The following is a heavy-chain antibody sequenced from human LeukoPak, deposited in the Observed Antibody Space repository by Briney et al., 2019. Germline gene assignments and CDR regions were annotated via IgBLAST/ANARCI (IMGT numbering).Heavy chain of an antibody. Sequence: ASLTVSCKASGYTFSDYYLHWVRQAPGQGLEWMGWINPKSGATGYAQKFQGRVTMTRDTSISTAYMELSRLRSDDTAVYYCARVGEWLRPDNWFDPWGQGTLVTVSS. V-gene: IGHV1-2*02. CDR1: GYTFSDYY. CDR3: ARVGEWLRPDNWFDP. D-gene: IGHD5-12*01. J-gene: IGHJ5*02. CDR2: INPKSGAT.